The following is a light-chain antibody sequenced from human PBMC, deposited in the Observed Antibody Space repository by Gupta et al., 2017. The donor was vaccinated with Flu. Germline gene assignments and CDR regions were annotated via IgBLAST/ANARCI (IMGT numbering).Light chain of an antibody. CDR2: GAS. CDR3: QQYDYLIT. Sequence: GQRATLSCRASQRVSNNDLAWYQKKPGQPFRLLSFGASGRATGIPERFSGRGSGTDFTLTISGLEAEDSAIYYCQQYDYLITFGQGTRLEIK. V-gene: IGKV3-20*01. J-gene: IGKJ5*01. CDR1: QRVSNND.